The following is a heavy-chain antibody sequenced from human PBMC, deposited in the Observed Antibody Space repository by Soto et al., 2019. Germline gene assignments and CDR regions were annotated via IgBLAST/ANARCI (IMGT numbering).Heavy chain of an antibody. J-gene: IGHJ4*02. D-gene: IGHD2-15*01. CDR1: GFTFSSYA. Sequence: GGSLRLSCAASGFTFSSYAMSWVRQAPGKGLEWVSAISGSGGSTYYADSVKGRFTISRDNSKNTLYLQMNSLRAEDTAVYYCAKDIVVVVHPPYFDYWGQGTLVTVSS. V-gene: IGHV3-23*01. CDR3: AKDIVVVVHPPYFDY. CDR2: ISGSGGST.